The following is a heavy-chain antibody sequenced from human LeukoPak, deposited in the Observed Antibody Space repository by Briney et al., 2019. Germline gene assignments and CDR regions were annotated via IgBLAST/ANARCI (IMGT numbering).Heavy chain of an antibody. J-gene: IGHJ4*02. D-gene: IGHD6-19*01. V-gene: IGHV3-23*01. CDR2: VSGSGDRT. Sequence: GGSLRLSCAASGFTFSDYYMSWIRQAPGKGLEWVAAVSGSGDRTHYADSVKGRFTISRDKSKNTLYLQMNSLRAEDTAVYYCAKGLAVAGHFDYWGQGTLVTVSS. CDR3: AKGLAVAGHFDY. CDR1: GFTFSDYY.